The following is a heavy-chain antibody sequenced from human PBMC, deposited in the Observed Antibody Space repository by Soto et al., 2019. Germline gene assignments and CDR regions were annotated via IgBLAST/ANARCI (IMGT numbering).Heavy chain of an antibody. CDR1: GFTFSSYA. CDR3: ANSPVGYDSGIDY. D-gene: IGHD3-22*01. CDR2: ISGSGGST. J-gene: IGHJ4*02. V-gene: IGHV3-23*01. Sequence: EVQLLESGGGLVQPGGSLRLSCAASGFTFSSYAMSWVRQAPGKGLEWVSAISGSGGSTYYADSVKGRFTISRDNSKNTLYLQMNSLRAEDTAVYYCANSPVGYDSGIDYWGQGTLVTVSS.